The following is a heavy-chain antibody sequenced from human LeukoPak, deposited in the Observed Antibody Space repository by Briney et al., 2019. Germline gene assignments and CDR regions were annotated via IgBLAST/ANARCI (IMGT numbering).Heavy chain of an antibody. CDR2: MNPNSGYT. D-gene: IGHD6-19*01. J-gene: IGHJ4*02. CDR3: ARVAGSIDY. V-gene: IGHV1-8*03. CDR1: GYTFTTYD. Sequence: ASMKASCKTSGYTFTTYDINWVRQATGQGLEWMGWMNPNSGYTGYAQKFQGRVTITRDTSISTAYMELSSLRSEDTAVYYCARVAGSIDYWGQGTLVTVSS.